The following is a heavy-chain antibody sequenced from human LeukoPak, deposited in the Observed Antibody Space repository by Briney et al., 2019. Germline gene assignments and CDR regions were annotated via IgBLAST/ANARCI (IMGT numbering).Heavy chain of an antibody. J-gene: IGHJ6*04. CDR1: GFTFSSYW. Sequence: GGSLRLSCAASGFTFSSYWMSGGRQAPGKGLEWVSVIYSGGSTYYADSVKGRFTISRDNSKNTLYLQMNSLRAEDTAVYYCARGLEGITMVRGVIPIGMDVWGKGTTVTVSS. CDR3: ARGLEGITMVRGVIPIGMDV. V-gene: IGHV3-53*01. CDR2: IYSGGST. D-gene: IGHD3-10*01.